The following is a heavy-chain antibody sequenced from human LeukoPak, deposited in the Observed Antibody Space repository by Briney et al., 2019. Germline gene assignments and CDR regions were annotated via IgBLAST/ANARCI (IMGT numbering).Heavy chain of an antibody. CDR2: INNSSSYI. Sequence: GGSLTLSCAASGCTFSSYSMNWVRQAPGKGLEWVSSINNSSSYIYYADSVNGRFTISRDNAKNSMYLQMNSLRAEDTAVYYCARDRWAAGKLIVTGANWFDPWGQGTLVTVSS. J-gene: IGHJ5*02. CDR1: GCTFSSYS. D-gene: IGHD6-13*01. CDR3: ARDRWAAGKLIVTGANWFDP. V-gene: IGHV3-21*01.